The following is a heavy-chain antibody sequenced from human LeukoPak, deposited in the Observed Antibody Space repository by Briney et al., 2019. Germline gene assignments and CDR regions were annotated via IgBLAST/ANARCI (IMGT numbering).Heavy chain of an antibody. CDR3: ARDLRTFTLN. V-gene: IGHV4-59*01. J-gene: IGHJ4*02. CDR2: GST. Sequence: GSTKYNPSLKSRVTISVDRPKNQFSLKLSSVTAADTAVYYCARDLRTFTLNWGQGTLVTVS. D-gene: IGHD3-16*01.